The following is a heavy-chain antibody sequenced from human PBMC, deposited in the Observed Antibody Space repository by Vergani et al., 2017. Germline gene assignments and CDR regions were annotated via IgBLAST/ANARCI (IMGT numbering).Heavy chain of an antibody. Sequence: VQLVESGGGVVQPGGSLRLSCAASGFTFSSYAMSWVRQAPGKGLEWVSAISGSGGSTYYADSVKGRFTISRDNSKNTLYLQMNSLRAEDTALYYCAKDTRPSSRTKAAGIVYWGQGTLVTVSS. V-gene: IGHV3-23*04. CDR1: GFTFSSYA. J-gene: IGHJ4*02. CDR2: ISGSGGST. D-gene: IGHD6-13*01. CDR3: AKDTRPSSRTKAAGIVY.